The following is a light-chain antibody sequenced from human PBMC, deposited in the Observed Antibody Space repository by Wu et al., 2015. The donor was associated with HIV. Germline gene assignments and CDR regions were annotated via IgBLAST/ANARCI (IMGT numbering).Light chain of an antibody. CDR1: QGIRNS. CDR2: AAS. V-gene: IGKV1-NL1*01. Sequence: DIQMTQSPSSLSASVGDRVTITCRASQGIRNSLAWYQQKPGEAPQLLLFAASRLESGVPSRFSGSGSGTDYTLTITSLQPEDFATYYCQEYYSTPQTWTFGQGTKVEIK. J-gene: IGKJ1*01. CDR3: QEYYSTPQTWT.